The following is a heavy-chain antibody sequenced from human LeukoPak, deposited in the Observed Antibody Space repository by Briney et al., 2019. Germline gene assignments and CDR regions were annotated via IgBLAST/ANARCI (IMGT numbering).Heavy chain of an antibody. D-gene: IGHD4-17*01. V-gene: IGHV3-23*01. Sequence: GGSLRLSCAASGFTFSGYAMSWVRQAPGKGLEWVSAISGSGGSTYYADSVKGRFTISRDNSKNTLYLQMNSLRAEDTAVYYCAKDLFAVTTATHYWGQGNLVTVSS. CDR1: GFTFSGYA. CDR2: ISGSGGST. J-gene: IGHJ4*02. CDR3: AKDLFAVTTATHY.